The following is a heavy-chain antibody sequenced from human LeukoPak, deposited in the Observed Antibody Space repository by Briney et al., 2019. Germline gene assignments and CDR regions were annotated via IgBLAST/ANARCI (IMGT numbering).Heavy chain of an antibody. J-gene: IGHJ4*02. CDR2: ISSNGGNA. D-gene: IGHD6-13*01. CDR3: VKDTYSSSWAAFDH. Sequence: PGGSLRLSCSASGFTFSTYAMHWVRQAPGKGLEYVSAISSNGGNAYYADSAKGRFTISRDNSKNTLYLQMASLRPEDTALYYCVKDTYSSSWAAFDHWGRGTLVTVSS. V-gene: IGHV3-64D*06. CDR1: GFTFSTYA.